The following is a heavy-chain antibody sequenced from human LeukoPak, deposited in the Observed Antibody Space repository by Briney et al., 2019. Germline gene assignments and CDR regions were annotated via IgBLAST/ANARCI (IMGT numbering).Heavy chain of an antibody. CDR2: IKQDGSEK. J-gene: IGHJ4*02. CDR1: GFTFSNYW. Sequence: GGSLRLSCAASGFTFSNYWMSWVRQAPGKGLEWVANIKQDGSEKYYVDSVKGRFTISRDNAKNSLYLQMNSLRAEDTAVYYCARDLYRIVVVPHYFDFWGQGTLVTVSS. D-gene: IGHD3-22*01. V-gene: IGHV3-7*01. CDR3: ARDLYRIVVVPHYFDF.